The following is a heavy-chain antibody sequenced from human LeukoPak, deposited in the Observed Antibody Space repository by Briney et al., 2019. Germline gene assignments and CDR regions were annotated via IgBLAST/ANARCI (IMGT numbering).Heavy chain of an antibody. CDR1: GFTFSSYA. CDR3: ASGVPHYDFWSDPTYYFDY. D-gene: IGHD3-3*01. J-gene: IGHJ4*02. V-gene: IGHV3-30-3*01. Sequence: GGSLRLSCAASGFTFSSYAMHWVRQAPGKGLEWVAVISYDGSNKYYADSVKGRFTISRDNSKNTLYLQMNSLRAEDTAVYYCASGVPHYDFWSDPTYYFDYWGQGTLVTVSS. CDR2: ISYDGSNK.